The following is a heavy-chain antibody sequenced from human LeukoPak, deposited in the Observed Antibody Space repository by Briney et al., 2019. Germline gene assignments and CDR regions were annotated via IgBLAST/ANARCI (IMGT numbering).Heavy chain of an antibody. CDR3: AKGVLSAHLDY. CDR2: ISGSGDST. V-gene: IGHV3-23*01. Sequence: GGSLRLSCAASGFIFNNYAMNWVRQAPGKGLEWVSAISGSGDSTYNADSVKGRFTISRDNSKNTLYLQMNSLRAEDTAIYYCAKGVLSAHLDYWGQGTLVTVSS. J-gene: IGHJ4*02. D-gene: IGHD2/OR15-2a*01. CDR1: GFIFNNYA.